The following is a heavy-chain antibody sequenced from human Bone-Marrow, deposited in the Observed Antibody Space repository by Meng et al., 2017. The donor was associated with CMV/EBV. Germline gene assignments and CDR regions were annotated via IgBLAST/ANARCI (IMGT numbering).Heavy chain of an antibody. J-gene: IGHJ6*02. D-gene: IGHD4-11*01. CDR1: GGSVSGGSYY. CDR3: ARGGTTVTTRNYYYGRDV. Sequence: ESLKISCTVSGGSVSGGSYYWSWIRQPPGKGLEWIGHMFSSGTTNYNPSLKGRVTISVDTSKNQFSLKLTSVAAADTAVYYCARGGTTVTTRNYYYGRDVWGQGNKV. CDR2: MFSSGTT. V-gene: IGHV4-61*01.